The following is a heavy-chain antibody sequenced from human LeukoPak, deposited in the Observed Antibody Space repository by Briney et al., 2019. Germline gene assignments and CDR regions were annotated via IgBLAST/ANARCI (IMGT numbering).Heavy chain of an antibody. CDR2: IYSGGST. V-gene: IGHV3-66*01. CDR1: GFAVSSNY. CDR3: ARDPRHYGMDV. J-gene: IGHJ6*02. Sequence: GGSLRLSCAASGFAVSSNYMSWVRQAPGKGLEWVSVIYSGGSTYYADSVKGRFTISRDNSKNTLYLQMNSLRAEDTAVYYCARDPRHYGMDVWGQGTTVIVSS.